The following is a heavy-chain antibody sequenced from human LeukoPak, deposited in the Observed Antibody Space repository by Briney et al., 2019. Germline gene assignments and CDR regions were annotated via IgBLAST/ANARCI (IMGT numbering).Heavy chain of an antibody. CDR1: GGTFSSYA. V-gene: IGHV1-69*05. CDR2: IIPIFGTA. D-gene: IGHD2-2*01. CDR3: ARAPVVPAATIVYWYFDL. J-gene: IGHJ2*01. Sequence: GSSVKVTCKASGGTFSSYAISWVRQAPGQGLEWMGGIIPIFGTANYAQKFQGRVTITTDESTSTASMELSSLRSEDTAVYYCARAPVVPAATIVYWYFDLWGRGTLVTVSS.